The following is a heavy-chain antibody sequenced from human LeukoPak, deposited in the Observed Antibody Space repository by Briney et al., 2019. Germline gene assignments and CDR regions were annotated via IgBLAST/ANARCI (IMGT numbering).Heavy chain of an antibody. CDR1: GYSISSGYY. CDR2: IYHSGST. Sequence: SETLSLTXAVSGYSISSGYYWGWIRKPPGKGLERIGSIYHSGSTYYNPSLKSRVTISVDTSKNQFSLKLSSVTAADTAVYYCAAKMTTVVTTFDYWGQGTLVTVSS. CDR3: AAKMTTVVTTFDY. J-gene: IGHJ4*02. V-gene: IGHV4-38-2*01. D-gene: IGHD4-23*01.